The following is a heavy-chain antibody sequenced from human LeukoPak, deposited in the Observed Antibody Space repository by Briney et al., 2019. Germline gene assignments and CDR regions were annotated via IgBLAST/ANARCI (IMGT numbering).Heavy chain of an antibody. CDR1: GFTFSSHA. Sequence: PGGSLRLSCAASGFTFSSHAMSWVRQAPGKGLEWVSVISGSGGSTYYADSVKGRFTISRDNSKNTLYLQMNRLRAEDTAIYYCAKGGGGTVTSGLNYWGQGTLLTVSS. CDR2: ISGSGGST. CDR3: AKGGGGTVTSGLNY. D-gene: IGHD4-17*01. V-gene: IGHV3-23*01. J-gene: IGHJ4*02.